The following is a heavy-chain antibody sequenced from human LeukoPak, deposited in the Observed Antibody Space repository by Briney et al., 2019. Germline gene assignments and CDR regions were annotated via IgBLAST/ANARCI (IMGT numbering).Heavy chain of an antibody. CDR3: ARVLRYFDWLPPSFDY. Sequence: GGSLRLSCAASGFTFSSYWMSWVRQAPGKGLEWVANIKQDGSEKYYVDSVKGRFTISRDNAKNSLYLQMNSLRAEDTAVYYCARVLRYFDWLPPSFDYWGQGTLVTVSS. CDR1: GFTFSSYW. D-gene: IGHD3-9*01. J-gene: IGHJ4*02. V-gene: IGHV3-7*01. CDR2: IKQDGSEK.